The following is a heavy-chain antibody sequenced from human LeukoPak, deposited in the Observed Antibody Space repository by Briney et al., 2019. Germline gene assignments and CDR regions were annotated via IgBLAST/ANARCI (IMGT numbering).Heavy chain of an antibody. J-gene: IGHJ4*02. CDR2: ISSSGSTI. CDR3: ARGTGDPSLDY. CDR1: GFTFSSYE. V-gene: IGHV3-48*03. D-gene: IGHD3-10*01. Sequence: GGSLRLSCAASGFTFSSYEMNWVRQAPGKGLEWVSYISSSGSTIYYADSVKGRFTISRDNAKNSLYLQMNGLRAEDTAVHYCARGTGDPSLDYWGQGTLVTVSS.